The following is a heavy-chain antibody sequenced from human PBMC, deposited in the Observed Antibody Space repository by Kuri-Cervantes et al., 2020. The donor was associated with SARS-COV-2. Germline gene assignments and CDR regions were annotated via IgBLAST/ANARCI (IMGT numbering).Heavy chain of an antibody. Sequence: SVKVSCKASGDTFTISAITWVRLVPGQGLQWMGRIVPIVGRPDYAPKFQGRVTITADSSTSTAYMELSSLRSEDTAVYYCARDAGIFGVVTRNDAFDIWGQGTMVTVSS. CDR2: IVPIVGRP. J-gene: IGHJ3*02. CDR1: GDTFTISA. D-gene: IGHD3-3*01. V-gene: IGHV1-69*04. CDR3: ARDAGIFGVVTRNDAFDI.